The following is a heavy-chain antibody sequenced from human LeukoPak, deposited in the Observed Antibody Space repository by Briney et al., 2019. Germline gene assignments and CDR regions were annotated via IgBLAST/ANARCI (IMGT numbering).Heavy chain of an antibody. CDR2: IKQDGSGK. J-gene: IGHJ4*02. CDR1: GFTFSNHW. V-gene: IGHV3-7*04. D-gene: IGHD4-23*01. CDR3: ARGLRWNDY. Sequence: GGSLRLSCAASGFTFSNHWMSWVRQAPGKGLEWVAKIKQDGSGKNYVDSVKGRFTTSRDNAKNSLCLQMNSLRAEDTAVYYCARGLRWNDYWGQGTLVTVSS.